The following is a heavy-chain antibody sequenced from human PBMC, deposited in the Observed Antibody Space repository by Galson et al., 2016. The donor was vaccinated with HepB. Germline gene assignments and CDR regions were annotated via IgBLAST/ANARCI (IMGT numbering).Heavy chain of an antibody. CDR1: SGSITSGSYY. V-gene: IGHV4-61*02. D-gene: IGHD2-15*01. Sequence: TLSLTCSVSSGSITSGSYYWSWIRQPAGKGLEWIGRLHTSGSTKYNPSLKSRVTISVDPSKNQFFLTLRSLTAAETAVYYCARDWWGALYYWGQGTLVTVSS. CDR3: ARDWWGALYY. J-gene: IGHJ4*02. CDR2: LHTSGST.